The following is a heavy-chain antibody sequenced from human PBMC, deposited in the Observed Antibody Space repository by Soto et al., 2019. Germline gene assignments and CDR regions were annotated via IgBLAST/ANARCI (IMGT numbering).Heavy chain of an antibody. V-gene: IGHV5-10-1*01. CDR2: IDPSDSYT. CDR1: GYSFTSYW. CDR3: ARKLRGYYYDTSGTSDPDAFDI. Sequence: ESLKISCKGSGYSFTSYWISWVRQMPGKGLEWMGRIDPSDSYTNYSPSFQGHVTISADKSISTAYLQWSSLKASDTAMYYCARKLRGYYYDTSGTSDPDAFDIWGQGTMVTVSS. D-gene: IGHD3-22*01. J-gene: IGHJ3*02.